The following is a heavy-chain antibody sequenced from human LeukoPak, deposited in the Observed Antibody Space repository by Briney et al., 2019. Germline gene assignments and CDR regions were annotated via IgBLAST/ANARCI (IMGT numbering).Heavy chain of an antibody. V-gene: IGHV3-21*01. Sequence: GGSLRLSCAASGFTFSSYSMNWVRQAPGKGLEWVSSISSSSSYIYYADSVKGRFTISRDNAKNSLYLQMNSLRAEDTAVYYCARVLRGYSGYDTYWYFDLWGRGTLVTVSS. CDR2: ISSSSSYI. CDR1: GFTFSSYS. J-gene: IGHJ2*01. D-gene: IGHD5-12*01. CDR3: ARVLRGYSGYDTYWYFDL.